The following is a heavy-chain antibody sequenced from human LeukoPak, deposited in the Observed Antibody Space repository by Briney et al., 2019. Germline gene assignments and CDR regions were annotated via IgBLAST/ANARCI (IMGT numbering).Heavy chain of an antibody. D-gene: IGHD3-16*02. CDR1: GGTFSSYA. V-gene: IGHV1-69*13. J-gene: IGHJ3*02. Sequence: ASVKVSCKASGGTFSSYAISWVRQAPGQGLEWMGGIVPIFGTANCAQKFQGRVTFTADESTSTAYMELSSLRSEDTAVYYCARVTYDYVWGSYRYLGAFDIWGQGTMVTVSS. CDR2: IVPIFGTA. CDR3: ARVTYDYVWGSYRYLGAFDI.